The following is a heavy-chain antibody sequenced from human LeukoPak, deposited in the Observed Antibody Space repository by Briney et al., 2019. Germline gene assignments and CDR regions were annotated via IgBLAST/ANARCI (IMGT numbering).Heavy chain of an antibody. J-gene: IGHJ4*02. Sequence: SETLSLTCTVSGGSISSYYWSWIRQPAGKGLEWIGRIYTSGSTNYNPSLKSRVTMSVDTSKNQFSLKLSSVTAADTAVYYCARVWGSSWVYYFDYWGQGTLVTVSS. CDR3: ARVWGSSWVYYFDY. CDR1: GGSISSYY. CDR2: IYTSGST. D-gene: IGHD6-13*01. V-gene: IGHV4-4*07.